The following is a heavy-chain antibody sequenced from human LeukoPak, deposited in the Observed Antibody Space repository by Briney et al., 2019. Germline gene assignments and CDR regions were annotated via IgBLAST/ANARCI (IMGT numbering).Heavy chain of an antibody. Sequence: GRSLRLSCTASGFTFSDYFMHWVRQAPGKGLEWVAVIASDGSHTFHVESVKGRFTISRDNSKNTLYLQMNSLRAEDTAVYFCARERQDTIVHSGAFDIWGQGTMVTVSS. CDR1: GFTFSDYF. V-gene: IGHV3-30-3*01. D-gene: IGHD3-10*01. J-gene: IGHJ3*02. CDR3: ARERQDTIVHSGAFDI. CDR2: IASDGSHT.